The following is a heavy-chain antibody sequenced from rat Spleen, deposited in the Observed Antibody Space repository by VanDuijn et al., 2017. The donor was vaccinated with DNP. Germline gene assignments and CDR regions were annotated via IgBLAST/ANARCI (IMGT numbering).Heavy chain of an antibody. V-gene: IGHV5-58*01. D-gene: IGHD5-1*01. J-gene: IGHJ3*01. CDR1: GFALSDYY. Sequence: EVQLVESGGGLEQPGRALNLSCKASGFALSDYYMAWIRQAPGKGLEWVASINTDGGSTYYPDSVKGRFTISRDNAENTVYLQMNSLRSEDTATYYCASGSRGFAYWGQGTLVTVSS. CDR3: ASGSRGFAY. CDR2: INTDGGST.